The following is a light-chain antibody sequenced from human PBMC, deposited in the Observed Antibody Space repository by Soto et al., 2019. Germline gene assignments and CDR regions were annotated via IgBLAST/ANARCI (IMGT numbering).Light chain of an antibody. V-gene: IGKV3-20*01. J-gene: IGKJ1*01. CDR3: LQYDSSRT. CDR2: GTS. CDR1: QSVMNRF. Sequence: EIVLTQSPGTLSLSPGQRVTLSCRASQSVMNRFLAWYQQKTGQAPRLLIYGTSIRAAGIPERFSGSGSGTDFTLTISRLEPEDFAVYYCLQYDSSRTFGQGTKVDMK.